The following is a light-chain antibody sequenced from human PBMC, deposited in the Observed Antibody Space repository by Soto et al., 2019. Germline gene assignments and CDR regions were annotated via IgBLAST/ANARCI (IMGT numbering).Light chain of an antibody. CDR2: GNS. CDR3: QSYDSSLGYV. J-gene: IGLJ1*01. CDR1: SSNIGAGYD. Sequence: QPVLTQPPSVSGAPGQRVTISCTGSSSNIGAGYDVHWYQQLPGTAPKLLIYGNSNRPSGVPDRFSGSKSGTSASLAITGLQAEDEADYCCQSYDSSLGYVFGTGTKLTVL. V-gene: IGLV1-40*01.